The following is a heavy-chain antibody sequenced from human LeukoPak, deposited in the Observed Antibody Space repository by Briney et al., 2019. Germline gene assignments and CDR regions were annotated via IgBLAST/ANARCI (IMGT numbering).Heavy chain of an antibody. CDR1: GFTFNNFA. CDR3: ARDFRGGGYFDY. D-gene: IGHD3-10*01. J-gene: IGHJ4*02. CDR2: LSGSGSST. V-gene: IGHV3-23*01. Sequence: GGSLRLSCAASGFTFNNFAMSWVRQAPGKGLDWVSGLSGSGSSTFYADSVKGRFTISRDNTKNTLYLQMNSLRAEDTAVYYCARDFRGGGYFDYWGQGTLVTVSS.